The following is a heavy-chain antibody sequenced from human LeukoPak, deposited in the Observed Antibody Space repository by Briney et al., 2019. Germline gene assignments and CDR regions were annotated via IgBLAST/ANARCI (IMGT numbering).Heavy chain of an antibody. CDR2: IGSKAYGGTT. V-gene: IGHV3-49*04. Sequence: PGGSLRLPCTTSGFTFGDYAMNWVRQAPGKGLEWVAFIGSKAYGGTTDYAASVKGRFTISRDDSKSIAYLQMNSLKTEDTAVYYCVRRYSYAYGYFDSWGQGTLVTVSS. D-gene: IGHD5-18*01. J-gene: IGHJ4*02. CDR1: GFTFGDYA. CDR3: VRRYSYAYGYFDS.